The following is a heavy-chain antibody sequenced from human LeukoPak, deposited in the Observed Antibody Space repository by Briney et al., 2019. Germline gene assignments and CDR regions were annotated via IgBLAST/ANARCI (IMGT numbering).Heavy chain of an antibody. CDR2: ISGGGGST. Sequence: GGSLRLSCAASGFTFTSYSMNWVRQAPGKGLEWVSTISGGGGSTYYADSVKSRFTISRDNSKNTLYLQVNSLRAEDTAVYYCAKGGKWDVTPFDYWGQGTLVTVSS. D-gene: IGHD1-26*01. CDR1: GFTFTSYS. CDR3: AKGGKWDVTPFDY. J-gene: IGHJ4*02. V-gene: IGHV3-23*01.